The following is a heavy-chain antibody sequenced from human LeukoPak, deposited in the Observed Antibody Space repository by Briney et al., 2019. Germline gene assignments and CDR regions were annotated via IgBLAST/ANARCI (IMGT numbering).Heavy chain of an antibody. CDR3: ARGLVGGYSYGYPYYYGMDV. V-gene: IGHV1-69*04. CDR1: GGTFSSYA. Sequence: GSSVKVSCKASGGTFSSYAISWVRQAPGQGLEWMGRIIPILGIANYAQKFQGRVTITADKSTSTAYMELSSLRSEDTGVYYCARGLVGGYSYGYPYYYGMDVWGQGTTVTVSS. D-gene: IGHD5-18*01. CDR2: IIPILGIA. J-gene: IGHJ6*02.